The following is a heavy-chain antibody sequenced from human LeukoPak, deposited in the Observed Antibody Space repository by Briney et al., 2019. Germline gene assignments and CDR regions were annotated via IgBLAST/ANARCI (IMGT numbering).Heavy chain of an antibody. Sequence: GGSLRLSCAASGFTVSSNYMSWVRQAPGKGLEWVSVIYSGGSTYYADSVKGRFTISRDNSKNTLYLQMNSLRAEDTAVYYCAREGGLLWFGDMKGPLDYWGQGTLVTVSS. V-gene: IGHV3-66*01. CDR1: GFTVSSNY. CDR3: AREGGLLWFGDMKGPLDY. D-gene: IGHD3-10*01. CDR2: IYSGGST. J-gene: IGHJ4*02.